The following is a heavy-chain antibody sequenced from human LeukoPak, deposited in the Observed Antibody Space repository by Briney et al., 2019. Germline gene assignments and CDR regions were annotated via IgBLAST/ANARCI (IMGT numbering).Heavy chain of an antibody. CDR1: GYTLTDVS. CDR2: FDPEGGET. D-gene: IGHD3-9*01. V-gene: IGHV1-24*01. Sequence: GASMKVSCRISGYTLTDVSMHWVRQAPGKGLEWMGGFDPEGGETVYAQKFQGRVTMTEDPSADTAYMELRSLSSEDTAVYYCGIGRKFDWLLCHHWGQGTLVTVSS. J-gene: IGHJ5*02. CDR3: GIGRKFDWLLCHH.